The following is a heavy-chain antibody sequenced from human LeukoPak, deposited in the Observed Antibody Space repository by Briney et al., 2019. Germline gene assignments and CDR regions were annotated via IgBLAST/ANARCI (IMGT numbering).Heavy chain of an antibody. CDR3: ARVPGPYYYYYYMDV. V-gene: IGHV4-39*07. J-gene: IGHJ6*03. CDR1: GGSISSSSYY. CDR2: IYYSGST. D-gene: IGHD1-14*01. Sequence: KSSETLSLTCTVSGGSISSSSYYWGWIRQPPGKGLEWIGSIYYSGSTYYNSSLKSRVTISVDTSKNQFSLKLSSVTAADTAVYYCARVPGPYYYYYYMDVWGKGTTVTVSS.